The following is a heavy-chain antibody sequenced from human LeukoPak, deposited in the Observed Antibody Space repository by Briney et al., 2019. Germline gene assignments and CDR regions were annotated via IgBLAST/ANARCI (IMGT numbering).Heavy chain of an antibody. Sequence: GASVKVSCKASGYTFTSYYMHWGRQAPGQGLEWMGIINPSGGSTSYAQKFQGRVTMTRDTSTSTVYMELSSLRSEDTAVYYCAREAPDIVVVVAATQPGAAKRGYFDYWGQGTLVTVSS. CDR3: AREAPDIVVVVAATQPGAAKRGYFDY. CDR2: INPSGGST. J-gene: IGHJ4*02. CDR1: GYTFTSYY. D-gene: IGHD2-15*01. V-gene: IGHV1-46*01.